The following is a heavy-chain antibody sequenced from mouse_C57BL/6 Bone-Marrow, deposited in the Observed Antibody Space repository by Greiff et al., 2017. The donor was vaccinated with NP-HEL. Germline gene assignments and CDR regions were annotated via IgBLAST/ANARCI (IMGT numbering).Heavy chain of an antibody. V-gene: IGHV1-55*01. J-gene: IGHJ1*03. CDR3: ARSNLDYYGSSYGSYFDV. D-gene: IGHD1-1*01. CDR2: IYPGSGST. Sequence: QVQLQQPGAELVKPGASVKMSCKASGYTFTSYWITWVKQRPGQGLEWIGDIYPGSGSTNYNEKFKSKATLTVDTSSSPAYMQLSSLTSEDSAVYYCARSNLDYYGSSYGSYFDVWGKGTTVTVSS. CDR1: GYTFTSYW.